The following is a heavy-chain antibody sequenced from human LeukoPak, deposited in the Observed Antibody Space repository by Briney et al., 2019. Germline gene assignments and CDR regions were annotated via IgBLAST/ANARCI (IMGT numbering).Heavy chain of an antibody. CDR2: INHSGST. V-gene: IGHV4-34*01. CDR1: GFTFSNYA. D-gene: IGHD3-22*01. Sequence: GSLRLSCAGSGFTFSNYAMTWIRQPPGKGLEWIGEINHSGSTNYNPSLKSRVTISVDTSKNQFSLKLSSVTAADTAVYYCARKQYYYDSSGYYRNYNWFDPWGQGTLVTVSS. CDR3: ARKQYYYDSSGYYRNYNWFDP. J-gene: IGHJ5*02.